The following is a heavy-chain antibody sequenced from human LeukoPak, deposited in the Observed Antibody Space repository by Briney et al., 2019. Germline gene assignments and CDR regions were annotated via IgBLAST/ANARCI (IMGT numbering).Heavy chain of an antibody. CDR2: IYYSGST. Sequence: SETLSLTCTVSGGSISSYYWSWIRQPPGKGLEWIGYIYYSGSTYYNPSLKSRVTISVDTSKNQFSLKLSSVTAADTAVYYCARQDIVVVTAIDYWGQGTLVTVSS. CDR1: GGSISSYY. CDR3: ARQDIVVVTAIDY. V-gene: IGHV4-59*08. J-gene: IGHJ4*02. D-gene: IGHD2-21*02.